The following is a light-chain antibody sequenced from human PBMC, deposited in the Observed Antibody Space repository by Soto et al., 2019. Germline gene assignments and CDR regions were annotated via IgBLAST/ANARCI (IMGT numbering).Light chain of an antibody. CDR3: QQRSNWPIT. CDR2: DAS. Sequence: EIVMTQSPATLSVSPGERATLSCRASQSVSSNLAWYQQNPGQAPRLLIYDASNRATGIPARFSGSGSGTDFTLTISSLEPEDFAVYYCQQRSNWPITFGQGTRLEIK. J-gene: IGKJ5*01. CDR1: QSVSSN. V-gene: IGKV3-11*01.